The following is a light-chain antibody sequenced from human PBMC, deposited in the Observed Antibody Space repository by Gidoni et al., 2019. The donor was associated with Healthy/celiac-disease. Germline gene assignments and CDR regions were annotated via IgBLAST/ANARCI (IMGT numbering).Light chain of an antibody. CDR2: AAS. Sequence: DIQMTQSPSSLSASVGDRVTITCRASQSISSYLNWYQQKPGKAPKLLIYAASSLQSGVPSRFSGSGSGTDFTLTISSLQPEDFATYYCQQSYSTPKMFGQGTKVESK. J-gene: IGKJ1*01. V-gene: IGKV1-39*01. CDR3: QQSYSTPKM. CDR1: QSISSY.